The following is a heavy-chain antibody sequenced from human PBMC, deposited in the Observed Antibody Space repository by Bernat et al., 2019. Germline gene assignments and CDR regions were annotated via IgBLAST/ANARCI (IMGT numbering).Heavy chain of an antibody. CDR2: IYSGGST. CDR1: GFTFSSNY. V-gene: IGHV3-66*01. Sequence: VQLVESGGGVVQPGRSLRLSCAASGFTFSSNYMTWVRQAPGKGLEWVSVIYSGGSTYYADSVKGRFTISRDNSKNTLFLQMNSLRAEDTALYYCARSQGSSGWYMNYFDYWGQGTLVTVSS. D-gene: IGHD6-19*01. J-gene: IGHJ4*02. CDR3: ARSQGSSGWYMNYFDY.